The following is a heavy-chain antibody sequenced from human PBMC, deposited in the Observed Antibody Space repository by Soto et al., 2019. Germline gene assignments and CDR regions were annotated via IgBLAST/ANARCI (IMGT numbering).Heavy chain of an antibody. CDR2: ISWDGGST. D-gene: IGHD5-18*01. CDR1: GFTFDDYT. CDR3: AKDMLGYSYGANYYYYYGMDV. J-gene: IGHJ6*02. V-gene: IGHV3-43*01. Sequence: GGSLRLSCAASGFTFDDYTMHWVRQAPGKGLEWVSLISWDGGSTYYADSVKGRFTISRDNSKNSLYLQMNSLRTEDTALYYCAKDMLGYSYGANYYYYYGMDVWGQGTTVTVSS.